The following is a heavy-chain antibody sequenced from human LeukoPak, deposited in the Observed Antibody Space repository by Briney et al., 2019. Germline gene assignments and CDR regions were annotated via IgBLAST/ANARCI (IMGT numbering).Heavy chain of an antibody. D-gene: IGHD3-22*01. CDR3: AKDPTDFDSSGQTYFDY. CDR2: ISGSGDII. J-gene: IGHJ4*02. CDR1: GFTFSTCA. V-gene: IGHV3-23*01. Sequence: GGSLRLSCAASGFTFSTCAMSWVRQAPGKVLEWVSGISGSGDIIYYSDSVKGRFTISRDNSKNTLFLQMNSLRAEDSALYYCAKDPTDFDSSGQTYFDYWGQGTLVTVSS.